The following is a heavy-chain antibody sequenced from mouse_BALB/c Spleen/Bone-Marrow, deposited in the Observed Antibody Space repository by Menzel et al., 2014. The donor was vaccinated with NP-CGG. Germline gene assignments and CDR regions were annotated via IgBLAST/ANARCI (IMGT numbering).Heavy chain of an antibody. CDR3: ARDGKGPYAMDY. CDR2: INPYNGGT. D-gene: IGHD2-1*01. J-gene: IGHJ4*01. Sequence: VQLQQPGPELVKPGASMKISCKASGYSFTGYTMNWVKQSHGKNLEWIGLINPYNGGTSYNQKFKGKATLTVDKSSNTVYMELLILTSEDSAVYYCARDGKGPYAMDYWGQGTSVTVSS. V-gene: IGHV1-18*01. CDR1: GYSFTGYT.